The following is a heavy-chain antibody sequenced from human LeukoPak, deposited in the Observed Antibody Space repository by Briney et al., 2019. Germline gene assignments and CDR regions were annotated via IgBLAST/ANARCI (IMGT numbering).Heavy chain of an antibody. Sequence: SETLSLTCTVSGGSISGSSYYWGWIRQPPGKGLEWIGNIYYSGSTYYNPSLKSRVTISVDTSKNQFSLKLSSVTAADTAVYYCARGSQSLGYCSGGSCRAKIFDYWGQGTLVTVSS. J-gene: IGHJ4*02. CDR3: ARGSQSLGYCSGGSCRAKIFDY. V-gene: IGHV4-39*01. D-gene: IGHD2-15*01. CDR1: GGSISGSSYY. CDR2: IYYSGST.